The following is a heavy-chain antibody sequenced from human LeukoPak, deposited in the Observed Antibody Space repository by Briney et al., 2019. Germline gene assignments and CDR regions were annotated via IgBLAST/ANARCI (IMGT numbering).Heavy chain of an antibody. CDR2: INPNSGGT. V-gene: IGHV1-2*02. Sequence: ASVKVSCKASGYTFTTYAISWVRQAPGQGLEWMGWINPNSGGTNYAQKFQGRVTMTRDTSISTAYMELSRLRSDDTAVYYCARDYSSSPGVDFDYWGQGTLVTVSS. CDR1: GYTFTTYA. D-gene: IGHD6-6*01. CDR3: ARDYSSSPGVDFDY. J-gene: IGHJ4*02.